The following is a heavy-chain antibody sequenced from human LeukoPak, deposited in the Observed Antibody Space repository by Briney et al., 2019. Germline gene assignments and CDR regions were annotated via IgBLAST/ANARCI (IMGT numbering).Heavy chain of an antibody. D-gene: IGHD3-10*01. Sequence: GGSLRLSCAASGFTFSSYGMHWVRQAPGKGLEWVAVISYDGSNKYYADSVKGRFTISRDNSKNTLYLQMNSLRAEDTAVYYCAKAFGGTDFDYWGQGTLVTVSS. V-gene: IGHV3-30*18. J-gene: IGHJ4*02. CDR1: GFTFSSYG. CDR3: AKAFGGTDFDY. CDR2: ISYDGSNK.